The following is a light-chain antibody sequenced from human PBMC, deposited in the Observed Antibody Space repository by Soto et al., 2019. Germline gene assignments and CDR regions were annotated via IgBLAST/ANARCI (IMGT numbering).Light chain of an antibody. CDR2: GAS. CDR1: QGISSY. Sequence: DIQLTQSASFLSASVGDRVTITCRASQGISSYLAWYQQKPGKAPKLLIYGASTLQSGVPSRFSGSESGTEFTLTISSLQPEDFATYYCQQLNSYPQTFGQGTKLEIK. J-gene: IGKJ2*01. V-gene: IGKV1-9*01. CDR3: QQLNSYPQT.